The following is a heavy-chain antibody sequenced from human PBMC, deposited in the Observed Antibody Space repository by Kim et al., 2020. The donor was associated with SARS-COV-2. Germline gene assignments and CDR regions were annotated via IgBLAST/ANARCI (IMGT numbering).Heavy chain of an antibody. D-gene: IGHD3-3*01. CDR3: ARGSAQYYDFWSGLRTYYYGMDV. CDR2: IIPIFGTA. V-gene: IGHV1-69*13. J-gene: IGHJ6*02. CDR1: GGTFSSYA. Sequence: SVKVSCKASGGTFSSYAISRVRQAPGQGLEWMGGIIPIFGTANYAQKFQGRVTITADESTSTAYMELSSLRSEDTAVYYCARGSAQYYDFWSGLRTYYYGMDVWGQGTTVTVSS.